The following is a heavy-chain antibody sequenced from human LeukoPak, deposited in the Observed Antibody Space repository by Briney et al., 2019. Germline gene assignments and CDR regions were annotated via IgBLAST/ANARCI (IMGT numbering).Heavy chain of an antibody. V-gene: IGHV1-69*13. D-gene: IGHD3-22*01. CDR2: IIPIFGTA. CDR3: ARVDTMTSGGYEFDY. Sequence: ASVKVSCKASGYTFTSYGISWVRQAPGQGLEWMGGIIPIFGTANYAQKFQGRVTITADESTSTAYMELSSLRSEDTAVYYCARVDTMTSGGYEFDYWGQGTLVTVSS. J-gene: IGHJ4*02. CDR1: GYTFTSYG.